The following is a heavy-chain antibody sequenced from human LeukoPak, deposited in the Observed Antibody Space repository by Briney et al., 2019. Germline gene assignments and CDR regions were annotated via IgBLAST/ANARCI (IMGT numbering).Heavy chain of an antibody. CDR2: INQDGSEK. V-gene: IGHV3-7*01. J-gene: IGHJ1*01. Sequence: GGSLKLSCAASGFMFSDYWMSWVRQAPGKGLESVANINQDGSEKFYVDSVKGRFTTSRDNAKYSLYLQMNSLRAEDTAVYYCARGIYDTDSLGLYFDHWGQGTLVTVSS. CDR3: ARGIYDTDSLGLYFDH. D-gene: IGHD3-16*01. CDR1: GFMFSDYW.